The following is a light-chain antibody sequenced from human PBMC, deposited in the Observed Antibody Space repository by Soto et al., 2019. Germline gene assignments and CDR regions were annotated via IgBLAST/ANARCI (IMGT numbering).Light chain of an antibody. CDR3: TSFTSSNTWL. V-gene: IGLV2-14*01. CDR2: EVA. Sequence: QSALTQPASVSGSPGQSITISCTGTSSDVGRYDYVSWFQQHPGKAPKLMIYEVANRPSGVSDRFSGSKSGNTASLTISGLQAEDEADYYCTSFTSSNTWLFGGGTQLTVL. CDR1: SSDVGRYDY. J-gene: IGLJ3*02.